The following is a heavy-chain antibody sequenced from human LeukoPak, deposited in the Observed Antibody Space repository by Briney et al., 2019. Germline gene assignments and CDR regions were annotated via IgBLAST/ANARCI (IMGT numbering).Heavy chain of an antibody. CDR2: IKQDGSEK. J-gene: IGHJ4*02. Sequence: PGGSLRLSCAASGFTFSSYWMSWVRQAPGKGLEWVANIKQDGSEKYYVDSVKGRFTISRDNAKNSLYLQMNSLRAEDTAVYYCARWAEYDFWSGLLFDYWGQGTLVTVSS. V-gene: IGHV3-7*01. CDR1: GFTFSSYW. D-gene: IGHD3-3*01. CDR3: ARWAEYDFWSGLLFDY.